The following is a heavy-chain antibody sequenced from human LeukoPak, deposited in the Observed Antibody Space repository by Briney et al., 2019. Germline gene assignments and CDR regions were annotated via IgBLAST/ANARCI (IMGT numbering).Heavy chain of an antibody. CDR3: ARYYDYVWGSFDY. V-gene: IGHV4-38-2*01. CDR2: IYHSGST. Sequence: PSETLSLTCAVSGHSISSGYYWGWIRQPPGKGLEWIGSIYHSGSTYYNPSLKSRVTISVDTSKNQFSLKLSSVTAADTAVYYCARYYDYVWGSFDYWGQGTLVTVSS. D-gene: IGHD3-16*01. J-gene: IGHJ4*02. CDR1: GHSISSGYY.